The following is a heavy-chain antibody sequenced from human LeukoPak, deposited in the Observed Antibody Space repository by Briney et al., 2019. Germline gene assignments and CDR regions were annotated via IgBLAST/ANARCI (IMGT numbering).Heavy chain of an antibody. CDR1: GGSISSGNW. V-gene: IGHV4-4*02. J-gene: IGHJ4*02. D-gene: IGHD1-7*01. CDR3: ARGRATGTSALVY. Sequence: SETLSLTCAVSGGSISSGNWWSWVRQPPGKGLEWIGEIYHSGITNYNPSLKSRVTMSVDKSKNQFSPNLNSVTAADTAVYYCARGRATGTSALVYWGQGTLVTVSS. CDR2: IYHSGIT.